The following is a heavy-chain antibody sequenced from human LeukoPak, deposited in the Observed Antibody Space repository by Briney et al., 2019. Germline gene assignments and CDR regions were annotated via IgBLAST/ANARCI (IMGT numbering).Heavy chain of an antibody. CDR1: EFAFSTYP. D-gene: IGHD4-17*01. CDR2: ISYDGSNK. Sequence: GGSLRLSCAASEFAFSTYPVHWVRQAPGKGLEWVAVISYDGSNKYYADSVKGRFTISRDNSKNTLYLQMNSLRAEDTAIYYCASRHYDFGYYWGQGTLVTVSS. CDR3: ASRHYDFGYY. J-gene: IGHJ4*02. V-gene: IGHV3-30*04.